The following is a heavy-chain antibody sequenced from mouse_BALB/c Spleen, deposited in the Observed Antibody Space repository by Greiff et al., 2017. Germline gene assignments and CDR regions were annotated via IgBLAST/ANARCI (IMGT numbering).Heavy chain of an antibody. CDR1: GFTFSDYY. CDR3: ARPMITGAMDY. D-gene: IGHD2-4*01. Sequence: EVKLVESGGGLVKPGGSLKLSCAASGFTFSDYYMYWVRQTPEKRLEWVATISDGGSYTYYPDSVKGRFTISRDNAKNNLYLQMSSLKSEDTAMYYCARPMITGAMDYWGQGTSVTVSS. V-gene: IGHV5-4*02. J-gene: IGHJ4*01. CDR2: ISDGGSYT.